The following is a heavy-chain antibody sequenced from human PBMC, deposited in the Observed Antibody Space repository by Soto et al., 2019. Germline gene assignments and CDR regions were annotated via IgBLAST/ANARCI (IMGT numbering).Heavy chain of an antibody. CDR1: GGTFSSYA. Sequence: SVKVSCKASGGTFSSYAISWVRQAPGQGLEWMGGIIPIFGTANYAQKFQGRVTITADESTSTAYMELSSLRSEDTAVYYCARHCSGGSCYPNWFDPWGQGTLVTVSS. V-gene: IGHV1-69*13. D-gene: IGHD2-15*01. J-gene: IGHJ5*02. CDR2: IIPIFGTA. CDR3: ARHCSGGSCYPNWFDP.